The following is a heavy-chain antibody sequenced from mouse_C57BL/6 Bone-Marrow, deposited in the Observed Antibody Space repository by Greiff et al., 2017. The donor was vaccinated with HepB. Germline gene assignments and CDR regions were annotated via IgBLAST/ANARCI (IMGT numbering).Heavy chain of an antibody. CDR2: IHPNSGST. Sequence: QVQLQQPGAELVKPGASVKLSCKASGYTFTSYWMHWVKQRPGQGLEWIGMIHPNSGSTNYNEKFKSKATLTVDKSSSTAYMQLNSLTSEDSAVYYCTRRGIYDYALYYWGQGTTLTVSS. J-gene: IGHJ2*01. D-gene: IGHD2-4*01. CDR1: GYTFTSYW. CDR3: TRRGIYDYALYY. V-gene: IGHV1-64*01.